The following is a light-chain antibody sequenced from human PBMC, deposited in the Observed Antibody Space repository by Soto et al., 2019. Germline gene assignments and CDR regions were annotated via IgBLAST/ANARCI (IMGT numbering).Light chain of an antibody. CDR3: QQYHTSPYT. CDR1: QSVSSSY. V-gene: IGKV3-20*01. Sequence: EIVLTQSPGTLSLSPGERATLSCRASQSVSSSYLAWYQQKPGQAPRLLIYGASSRATGIPDRFSGSGSGTDFTLTISRRESEDFAVDYCQQYHTSPYTFGQGTKLEF. CDR2: GAS. J-gene: IGKJ2*01.